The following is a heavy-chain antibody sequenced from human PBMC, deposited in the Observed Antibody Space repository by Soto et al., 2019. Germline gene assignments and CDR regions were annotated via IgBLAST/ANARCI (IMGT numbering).Heavy chain of an antibody. J-gene: IGHJ6*02. V-gene: IGHV4-59*01. CDR3: ARELSYGMDV. Sequence: WTWIRQPPGKGLEWIGSIYFSGSTNYNPSLKGRVSISVDRAKSQFSLNLTSVTAADTAMYYCARELSYGMDVWGQGTTVIVS. CDR2: IYFSGST.